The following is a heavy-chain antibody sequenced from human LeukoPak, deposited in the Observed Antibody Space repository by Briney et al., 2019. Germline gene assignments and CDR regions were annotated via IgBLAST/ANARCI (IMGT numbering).Heavy chain of an antibody. CDR2: MNPNSGNT. J-gene: IGHJ5*02. CDR1: GYTFTSYD. D-gene: IGHD3-3*01. CDR3: ARSRPFFFDFWSGYRRWGHWFDP. V-gene: IGHV1-8*01. Sequence: ASVKVSCKASGYTFTSYDINWVRQATGQGLEWMGWMNPNSGNTGYAQKFQGRVTITRNTSISTAYMELSSLRSEDTAVYYCARSRPFFFDFWSGYRRWGHWFDPWGQGTLVTVSS.